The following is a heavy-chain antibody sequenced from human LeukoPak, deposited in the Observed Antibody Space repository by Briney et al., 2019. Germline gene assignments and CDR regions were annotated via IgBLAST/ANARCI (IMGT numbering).Heavy chain of an antibody. D-gene: IGHD5-12*01. V-gene: IGHV3-23*01. CDR2: PIGSSGST. J-gene: IGHJ4*02. CDR1: GFTSTNYA. CDR3: AKGAYDYIEMGYFDS. Sequence: GGSLRLSCAASGFTSTNYAMNWVRQAPGKGLEWVSVPIGSSGSTDYADSVKGRFTISRDNSKNTVFLQMNSLRAEDTAIYYCAKGAYDYIEMGYFDSWGQGTLVTVSS.